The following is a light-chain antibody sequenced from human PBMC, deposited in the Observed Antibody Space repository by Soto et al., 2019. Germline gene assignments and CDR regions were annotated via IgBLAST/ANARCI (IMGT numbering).Light chain of an antibody. J-gene: IGKJ4*01. CDR3: QQFDYYPLT. Sequence: AIPLTQSPSSLSASVGDRVTISCRASQGVTSALAWYQQKPGKPPKLLIYGASNLESGVPSRFSGSGSGTDFTLTISSLQPEDFATYYCQQFDYYPLTFGGGTKVEI. CDR1: QGVTSA. V-gene: IGKV1D-13*01. CDR2: GAS.